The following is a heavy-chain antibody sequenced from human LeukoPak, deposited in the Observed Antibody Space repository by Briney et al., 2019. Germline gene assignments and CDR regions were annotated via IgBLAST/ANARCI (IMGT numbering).Heavy chain of an antibody. D-gene: IGHD3-22*01. CDR1: GFTFSGYG. Sequence: GGSLRLSCAASGFTFSGYGMHCVRQAPGKGLEWVAVISYDGSNKYYADSVKGRFTISRDNSKNTLSLQMNSLRVEDTAVYYCARDRYYFDPNGFPDSYNFYYGMDVWGQGTTVTVSS. CDR2: ISYDGSNK. J-gene: IGHJ6*02. CDR3: ARDRYYFDPNGFPDSYNFYYGMDV. V-gene: IGHV3-30-3*01.